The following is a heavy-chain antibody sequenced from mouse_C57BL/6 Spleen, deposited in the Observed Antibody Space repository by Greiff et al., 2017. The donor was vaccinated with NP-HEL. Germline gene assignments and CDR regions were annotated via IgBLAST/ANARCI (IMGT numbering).Heavy chain of an antibody. CDR2: ISSGSSTI. D-gene: IGHD1-1*01. Sequence: EVMLVESGGGLVKPGGSLKLSCAASGFTFSDYGMHWVRQAPEKGLEWVAYISSGSSTIYSADTVKGRFTISRDNAKNTLFLQMSSLRSEDTAMYYCARVLITTVGDYWGQGTSVTVSS. J-gene: IGHJ4*01. CDR1: GFTFSDYG. CDR3: ARVLITTVGDY. V-gene: IGHV5-17*01.